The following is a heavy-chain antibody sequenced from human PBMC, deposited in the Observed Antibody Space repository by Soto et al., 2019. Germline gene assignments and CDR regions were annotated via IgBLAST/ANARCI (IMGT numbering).Heavy chain of an antibody. CDR2: IYFSGST. V-gene: IGHV4-59*12. CDR3: ARVPDY. J-gene: IGHJ4*02. CDR1: GGSISSYY. Sequence: SETLSLTCNVSGGSISSYYWTWIRQPPGKGLEWIGNIYFSGSTKYNPSLNSRVTISISTSKKEFYLKLSSVTAADTAVYYCARVPDYWGQGTLVTVSS.